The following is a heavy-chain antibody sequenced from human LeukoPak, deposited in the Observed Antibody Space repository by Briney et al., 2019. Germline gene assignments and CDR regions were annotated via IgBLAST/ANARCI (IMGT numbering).Heavy chain of an antibody. CDR3: AKHRGYDLGLYYFDY. CDR1: RFTFSAYS. CDR2: ISWNSGSI. Sequence: GGSLRLSCATSRFTFSAYSMSWVRQSPGKGLEWVSGISWNSGSIGYADSVKGRFTISRDNAKNSLYLQMNSLRAEDTALYYCAKHRGYDLGLYYFDYWGQGILVTVSS. J-gene: IGHJ4*02. D-gene: IGHD5-12*01. V-gene: IGHV3-9*01.